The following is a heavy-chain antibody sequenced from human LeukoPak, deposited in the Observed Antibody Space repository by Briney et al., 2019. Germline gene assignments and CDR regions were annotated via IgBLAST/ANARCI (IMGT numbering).Heavy chain of an antibody. CDR3: AKRPLETPHRYYDFWSGYLDYMDV. CDR2: IRYDGSNK. J-gene: IGHJ6*03. Sequence: PGGSLRLSCAASGFTFSSYGMHWVRQAPGKGLEWVAFIRYDGSNKYYADSVKGRFTISRDNSKNTLYLQMNSLRAEDTAVYYCAKRPLETPHRYYDFWSGYLDYMDVWGKGTTVTVSS. CDR1: GFTFSSYG. D-gene: IGHD3-3*01. V-gene: IGHV3-30*02.